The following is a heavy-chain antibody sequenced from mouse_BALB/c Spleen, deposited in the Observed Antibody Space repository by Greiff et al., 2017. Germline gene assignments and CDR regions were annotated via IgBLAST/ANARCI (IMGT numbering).Heavy chain of an antibody. D-gene: IGHD2-1*01. Sequence: EVQLVESGPELVKPGASVKISCKASGYTFTDYNMHWVKQSHGKSLEWIGYIYPYNGGTGYNQKFKSKATLTVDNSSSTAYMELRSLTSEDSAVYYCARWNYGNYVGFAYWGQGTLVTVSA. CDR3: ARWNYGNYVGFAY. CDR1: GYTFTDYN. CDR2: IYPYNGGT. V-gene: IGHV1S29*02. J-gene: IGHJ3*01.